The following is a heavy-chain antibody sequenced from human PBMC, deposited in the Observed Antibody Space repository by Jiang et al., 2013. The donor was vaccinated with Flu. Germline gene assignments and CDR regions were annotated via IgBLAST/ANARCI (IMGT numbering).Heavy chain of an antibody. V-gene: IGHV1-58*02. CDR2: IVVGSGNT. CDR1: GFTFTSSA. Sequence: GAEVKKPGTSVKVSCKASGFTFTSSAMQWVRQARGQRLEWIGWIVVGSGNTNYAQKFQERVTITRDMSTSTAYMELSSLRSEDTAVYYCAAGNIDDSSGYYYEGPCCWGQGTLVTVSS. D-gene: IGHD3-22*01. CDR3: AAGNIDDSSGYYYEGPCC. J-gene: IGHJ4*02.